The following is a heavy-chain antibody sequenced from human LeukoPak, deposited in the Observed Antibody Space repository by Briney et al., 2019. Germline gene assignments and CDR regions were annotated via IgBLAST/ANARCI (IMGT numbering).Heavy chain of an antibody. CDR3: ARGGYDFWSGYCDY. CDR2: IYYSGST. Sequence: SETLSLTCTVSGGSISSYYWSWIRQPPGKGLEWIGYIYYSGSTNYNPSLKSRVTISVDTSKNQFSLKLSSVTAADTAVYCCARGGYDFWSGYCDYWGQGTLVTVSS. J-gene: IGHJ4*02. D-gene: IGHD3-3*01. V-gene: IGHV4-59*01. CDR1: GGSISSYY.